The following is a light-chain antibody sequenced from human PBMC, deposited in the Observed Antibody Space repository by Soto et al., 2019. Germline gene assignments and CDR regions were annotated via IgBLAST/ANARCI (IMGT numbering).Light chain of an antibody. CDR2: AAS. Sequence: DIQMTQSPSSLSASVGDRVTITCRASQSISNYLNWYQQKPGKAPKLLIYAASSLQSGVPSRFSGSGSATDFTLTISSLQPEDFATYYCQQSYSTLITFGQGTRLEIK. CDR3: QQSYSTLIT. J-gene: IGKJ5*01. V-gene: IGKV1-39*01. CDR1: QSISNY.